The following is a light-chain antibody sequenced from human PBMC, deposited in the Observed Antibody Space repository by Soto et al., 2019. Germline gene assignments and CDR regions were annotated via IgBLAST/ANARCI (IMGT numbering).Light chain of an antibody. CDR2: EVS. CDR3: SSYTSSSTYV. J-gene: IGLJ1*01. CDR1: KSDVGSYNR. V-gene: IGLV2-18*02. Sequence: QSALNQPPSVSRSPGQSVAISCTGTKSDVGSYNRVSWYQQPPGTAPKLMISEVSNRLSGVPDRFSGSKSGNTASLTISGLQAEDEADYYCSSYTSSSTYVFGTGTKVTVL.